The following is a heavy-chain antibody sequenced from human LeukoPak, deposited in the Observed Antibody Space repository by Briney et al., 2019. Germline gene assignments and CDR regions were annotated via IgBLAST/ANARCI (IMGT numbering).Heavy chain of an antibody. CDR3: PRGPMCAP. J-gene: IGHJ5*02. Sequence: GGSLRLSCAASGVTFSTYGRSWGRQAPGKGLEWVSAITSSGGSTYYAYSVKRRFTITSSNYKNTLHLQMTRLRAADPAVYYYPRGPMCAPWGEGTLVTVSS. CDR2: ITSSGGST. CDR1: GVTFSTYG. V-gene: IGHV3-23*01.